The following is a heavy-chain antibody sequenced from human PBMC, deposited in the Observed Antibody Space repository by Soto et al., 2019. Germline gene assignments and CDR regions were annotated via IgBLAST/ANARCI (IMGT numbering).Heavy chain of an antibody. J-gene: IGHJ4*02. CDR2: IYYSGST. Sequence: SETLSLTCTVSGGSISSSSYYWGWIRQPPGKGLEWIGSIYYSGSTYYNPSLKSRVTISVDTSKNQFSLKLSSVTAADTAVYYCARHLARPATTYYYDSGGYFVYWGQGTLVTVSS. V-gene: IGHV4-39*01. D-gene: IGHD3-22*01. CDR1: GGSISSSSYY. CDR3: ARHLARPATTYYYDSGGYFVY.